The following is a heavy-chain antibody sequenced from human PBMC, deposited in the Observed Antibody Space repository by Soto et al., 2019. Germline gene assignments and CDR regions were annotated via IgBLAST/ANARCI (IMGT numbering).Heavy chain of an antibody. CDR2: IWYDGSNK. CDR3: ARDEGGYYGSGSAEY. Sequence: PGGSLRLSCAASGFTFSSYGMHWVRQAPGKGLEWVAVIWYDGSNKYYADSVKGRFTISRDNSKNTLYLQMNSLRAEDTAVYYCARDEGGYYGSGSAEYWGQGTLVTVSS. V-gene: IGHV3-33*01. D-gene: IGHD3-10*01. J-gene: IGHJ4*02. CDR1: GFTFSSYG.